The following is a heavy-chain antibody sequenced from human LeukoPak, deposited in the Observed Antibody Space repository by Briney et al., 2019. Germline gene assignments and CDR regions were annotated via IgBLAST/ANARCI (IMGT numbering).Heavy chain of an antibody. Sequence: PGGSLRLSCAASGFTFSSYAMSWVRQAPGKGLEWVSAISGSGGSTYYADSVKGWFTISRDNSKNTLYLQMNSLRAEDTAVYYCAKDSPESIAAAGTSDYWGQGTLVTVSS. CDR2: ISGSGGST. D-gene: IGHD6-13*01. V-gene: IGHV3-23*01. CDR3: AKDSPESIAAAGTSDY. CDR1: GFTFSSYA. J-gene: IGHJ4*02.